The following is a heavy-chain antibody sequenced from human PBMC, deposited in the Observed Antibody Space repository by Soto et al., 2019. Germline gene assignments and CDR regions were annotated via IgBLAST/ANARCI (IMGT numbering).Heavy chain of an antibody. D-gene: IGHD4-17*01. V-gene: IGHV3-53*04. CDR3: AKDRGNYGDGGLDY. Sequence: EVPLVESGGDLVQPGGSLRLSCVASGFIVSGSYMSWVRQAPGEGLEWVSVMYPDGSRHYAESVKGRFAISRQNSENPVYLQMNSLRTEDTAVYYCAKDRGNYGDGGLDYWGQGTLVTVSS. J-gene: IGHJ4*02. CDR1: GFIVSGSY. CDR2: MYPDGSR.